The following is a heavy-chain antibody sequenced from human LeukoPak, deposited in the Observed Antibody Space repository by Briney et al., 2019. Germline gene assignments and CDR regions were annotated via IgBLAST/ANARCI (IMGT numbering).Heavy chain of an antibody. Sequence: TGGSLRLSCAASGFTFSSYWMSWVRQAPGKGLEWVANIKQDGSEKYYVDSVKGRFTISRGNSKNTVFLQMNSLRAEDTAVYYCARDREVVTAKAQMDVWGKGTTVTVSS. J-gene: IGHJ6*04. CDR3: ARDREVVTAKAQMDV. CDR1: GFTFSSYW. D-gene: IGHD2-21*02. V-gene: IGHV3-7*03. CDR2: IKQDGSEK.